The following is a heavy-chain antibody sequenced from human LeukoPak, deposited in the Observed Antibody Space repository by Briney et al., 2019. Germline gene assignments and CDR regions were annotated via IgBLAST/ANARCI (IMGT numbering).Heavy chain of an antibody. V-gene: IGHV4-31*03. CDR1: GGSISSGGYY. Sequence: SETLSLTCTVSGGSISSGGYYWSWIRQHPGKGLEWIGYIYYSGSTYYNPSLKSRVTISVDTSKNQFSLKLSSVTAADTAVYYCARGRKDGYESRAPHFDYWGQGTLVTVSS. J-gene: IGHJ4*02. CDR3: ARGRKDGYESRAPHFDY. D-gene: IGHD5-24*01. CDR2: IYYSGST.